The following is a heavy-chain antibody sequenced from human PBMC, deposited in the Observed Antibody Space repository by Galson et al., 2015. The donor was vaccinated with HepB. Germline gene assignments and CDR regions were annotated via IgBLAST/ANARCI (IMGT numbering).Heavy chain of an antibody. V-gene: IGHV3-7*01. CDR1: GFTFSSYW. J-gene: IGHJ4*02. CDR2: IKQDGSEK. CDR3: AKVWVPHYYDSSGIGGFDY. D-gene: IGHD3-22*01. Sequence: SLRLSCAASGFTFSSYWMSWVRQAPGKGLEWVANIKQDGSEKYYVDSVKGRFTISRDNAKNSLYLQMNSLRAEDTAVYYCAKVWVPHYYDSSGIGGFDYWGQGTLVTVSS.